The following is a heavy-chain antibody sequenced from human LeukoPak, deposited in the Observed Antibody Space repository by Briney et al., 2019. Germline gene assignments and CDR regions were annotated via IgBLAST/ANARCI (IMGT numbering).Heavy chain of an antibody. CDR2: IRSKASGGAI. Sequence: AGGSLRLSCTASGFNFENYAMSWVRQAPGKGLEWPGFIRSKASGGAIEYDPSVDGRFTISRDDSKSIAYLQMTSLKTEDTATYFCTREVDRMSAYWGQGTLVTVSS. CDR3: TREVDRMSAY. V-gene: IGHV3-49*04. D-gene: IGHD2-8*01. J-gene: IGHJ4*02. CDR1: GFNFENYA.